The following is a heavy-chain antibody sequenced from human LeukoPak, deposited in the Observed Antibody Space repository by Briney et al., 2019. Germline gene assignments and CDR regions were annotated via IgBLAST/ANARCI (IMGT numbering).Heavy chain of an antibody. Sequence: MSSETLSLTCTVSGGSIRSYFWGWIRQPPGKGLEWIGSIYHSGSTYYNPSLKSRVTISVDTSKNQFSLKLSSVTAADTAVYYCAREIVVVVAATLDDAFDIWGQGTMVTVSS. CDR1: GGSIRSYF. V-gene: IGHV4-38-2*02. CDR3: AREIVVVVAATLDDAFDI. J-gene: IGHJ3*02. CDR2: IYHSGST. D-gene: IGHD2-15*01.